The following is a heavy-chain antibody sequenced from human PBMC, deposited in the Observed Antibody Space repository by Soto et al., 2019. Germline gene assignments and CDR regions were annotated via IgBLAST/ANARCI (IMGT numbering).Heavy chain of an antibody. J-gene: IGHJ4*02. Sequence: QVQLQESGPGLVKPSQTLSVTCTVSGGSVSSDDYSWSWIRQPPGKGLEWIGYIRYSGSTYYNPSLAGRVTISVYTSKNHFSLRLRSVTAADTAVYYCARAMANYFDYWGQGTLVTASS. CDR1: GGSVSSDDYS. CDR2: IRYSGST. D-gene: IGHD2-8*01. V-gene: IGHV4-31*03. CDR3: ARAMANYFDY.